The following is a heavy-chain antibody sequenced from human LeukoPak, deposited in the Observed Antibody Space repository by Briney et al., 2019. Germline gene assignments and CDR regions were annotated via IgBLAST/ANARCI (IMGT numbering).Heavy chain of an antibody. V-gene: IGHV3-30*02. CDR3: AKEGDSGSYGGDYYFDY. Sequence: GGCLRLSCAASGFTFSSYGMHWVRQAPGKGLEWVAFIRYDGSNKYYADSVKGRFTISRDNSKNTLYLQMNSLRAEDTAVYHCAKEGDSGSYGGDYYFDYWGQGTLVTVSS. CDR2: IRYDGSNK. D-gene: IGHD1-26*01. J-gene: IGHJ4*02. CDR1: GFTFSSYG.